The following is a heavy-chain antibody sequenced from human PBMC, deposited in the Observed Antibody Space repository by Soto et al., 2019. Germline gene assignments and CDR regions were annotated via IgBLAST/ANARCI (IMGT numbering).Heavy chain of an antibody. D-gene: IGHD6-13*01. V-gene: IGHV4-39*01. CDR1: GGSISSSSYY. CDR2: IYYSGST. J-gene: IGHJ4*02. Sequence: SETLSLTCTVSGGSISSSSYYWGWIRQPPGKGLEWIGSIYYSGSTYYNPSLKSRVTISVDTSKNQFSLKLSSVTAADTAVYYCARHTGLIAAAGIPNDYWGQGTQVTVSS. CDR3: ARHTGLIAAAGIPNDY.